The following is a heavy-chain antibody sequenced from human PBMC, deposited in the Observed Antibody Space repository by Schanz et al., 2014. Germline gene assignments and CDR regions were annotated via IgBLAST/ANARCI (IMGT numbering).Heavy chain of an antibody. Sequence: QVQLVESGGGVVQPGWSLRLSCAAYGFTLSSYAMHWVRQAPGKGLEWVAVISYDGSNKYYADSVKGRFTISRDNSKNTLYLQMNALRSEDTAVYYCARDRRYCSGGSCVAFDYWGQGTLVTVSS. J-gene: IGHJ4*02. CDR2: ISYDGSNK. D-gene: IGHD2-15*01. CDR3: ARDRRYCSGGSCVAFDY. V-gene: IGHV3-30-3*01. CDR1: GFTLSSYA.